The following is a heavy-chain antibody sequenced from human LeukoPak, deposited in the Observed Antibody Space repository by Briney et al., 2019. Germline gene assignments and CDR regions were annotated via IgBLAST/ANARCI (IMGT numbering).Heavy chain of an antibody. Sequence: GGSLRLSCAASGFTFSSYWMHWVRQAPGKGLVWVSRINSDGSSTSYADSVKGRFTLSRDNAKNTLYLQMNSLRAEDTAVYYCAREGNDFWSALDYWGQGTLVTVSS. J-gene: IGHJ4*02. D-gene: IGHD3-3*01. CDR3: AREGNDFWSALDY. CDR1: GFTFSSYW. CDR2: INSDGSST. V-gene: IGHV3-74*01.